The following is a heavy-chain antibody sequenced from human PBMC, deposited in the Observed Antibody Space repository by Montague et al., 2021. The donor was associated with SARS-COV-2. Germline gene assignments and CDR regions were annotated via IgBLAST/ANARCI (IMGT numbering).Heavy chain of an antibody. D-gene: IGHD3-22*01. CDR2: IYYSGST. Sequence: SETLSLTCTVSGGAISSSSYYWGWIRQPPGKGLEWIGSIYYSGSTHYNPSLKSRVTISVDTSKNQFSLKLSSVTAADTAVYYCARDTRITMLVVVNRYGMDVWGQGTTVTDSS. CDR3: ARDTRITMLVVVNRYGMDV. J-gene: IGHJ6*02. CDR1: GGAISSSSYY. V-gene: IGHV4-39*07.